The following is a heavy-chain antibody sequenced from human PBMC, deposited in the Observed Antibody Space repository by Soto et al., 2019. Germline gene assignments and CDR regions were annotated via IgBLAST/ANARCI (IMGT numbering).Heavy chain of an antibody. V-gene: IGHV3-23*01. Sequence: EVQLLESGGGLVQPGGSLRLSCAASGFTFSSYAMSWVRQAPGKGLEWVSAISGSGVSTYYADSVKGRFTISRDNSKNTLDLQMNSLRAEDTAVYYCARDYDFWSGYSRRGMDVWGQGTTVTVSS. CDR3: ARDYDFWSGYSRRGMDV. CDR1: GFTFSSYA. J-gene: IGHJ6*02. D-gene: IGHD3-3*01. CDR2: ISGSGVST.